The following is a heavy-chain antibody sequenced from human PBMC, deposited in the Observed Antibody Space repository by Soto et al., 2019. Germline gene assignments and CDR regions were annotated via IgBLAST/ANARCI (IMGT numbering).Heavy chain of an antibody. CDR2: RSYDGSNK. D-gene: IGHD4-4*01. Sequence: XLRRSGASSGFXFSSYGMRWVRHAPGKGLEWVAVRSYDGSNKYYADSVKGRFTISRDNSKNTLYLQMNSMRAEHTAVYYCAKDSMTTVTTRTFDPWGQGTLGTVSS. CDR1: GFXFSSYG. J-gene: IGHJ5*02. CDR3: AKDSMTTVTTRTFDP. V-gene: IGHV3-30*18.